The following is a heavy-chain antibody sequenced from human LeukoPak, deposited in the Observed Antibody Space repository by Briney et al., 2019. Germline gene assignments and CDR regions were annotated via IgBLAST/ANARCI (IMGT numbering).Heavy chain of an antibody. V-gene: IGHV3-23*01. Sequence: PGGSLRLSCAASGFTFSNCPMSWVRQAPGKGLEWVSHINGGRDITYYADSVKGRFTISTDNSKNTLYLQMNSLRVEDTAVYYCAKGGYGCASCSLFDSWGQGTLVTVSS. CDR3: AKGGYGCASCSLFDS. D-gene: IGHD2-2*01. CDR2: INGGRDIT. CDR1: GFTFSNCP. J-gene: IGHJ4*02.